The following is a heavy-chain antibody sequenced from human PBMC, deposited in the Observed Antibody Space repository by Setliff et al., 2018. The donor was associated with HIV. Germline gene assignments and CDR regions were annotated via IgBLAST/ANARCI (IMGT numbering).Heavy chain of an antibody. J-gene: IGHJ4*02. Sequence: ASVKVSCKASGYTFTGHYIHWVRQAPGQGLEWMGRINPNSGGTNYAQMFQGRFTMTRDTSISTAYMELSRLRSDDTALYYCVRDIKYALGSSYLGPSPGFDYWGQGTLVTVSS. CDR2: INPNSGGT. V-gene: IGHV1-2*06. D-gene: IGHD3-10*01. CDR3: VRDIKYALGSSYLGPSPGFDY. CDR1: GYTFTGHY.